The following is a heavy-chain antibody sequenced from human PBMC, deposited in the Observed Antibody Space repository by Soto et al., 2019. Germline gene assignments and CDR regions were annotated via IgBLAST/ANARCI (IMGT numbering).Heavy chain of an antibody. CDR1: GFTFSSYG. CDR3: AKDLVGATGPYYYYYGMDV. J-gene: IGHJ6*02. CDR2: ISYDGGNK. V-gene: IGHV3-30*18. Sequence: GSLRLSCAASGFTFSSYGMHWVRQAPGKGLEWVAVISYDGGNKYYADSVKGRFTISRDNSKNTLYLQMNSLRAEDTAVYYCAKDLVGATGPYYYYYGMDVWGQGTTVTVSS. D-gene: IGHD1-26*01.